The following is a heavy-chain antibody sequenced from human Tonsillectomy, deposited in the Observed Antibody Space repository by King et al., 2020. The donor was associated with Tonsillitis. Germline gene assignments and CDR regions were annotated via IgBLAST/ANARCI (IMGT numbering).Heavy chain of an antibody. Sequence: VQLVESGGGVVQPGRSLRLSCAASGFTFSSYGMHWVRQAPGKGLEWVAVISYDGSNKNYADSVKGRFTISRDNPKNTMYMQMNSLRAEDTAVYYCARRGEAGYCSCGSCRFLDYWGQGTLVTVSS. J-gene: IGHJ4*02. CDR1: GFTFSSYG. CDR3: ARRGEAGYCSCGSCRFLDY. CDR2: ISYDGSNK. D-gene: IGHD2-15*01. V-gene: IGHV3-33*05.